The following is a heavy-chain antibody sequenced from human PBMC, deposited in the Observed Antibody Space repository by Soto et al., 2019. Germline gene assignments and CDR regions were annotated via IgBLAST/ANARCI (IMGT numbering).Heavy chain of an antibody. CDR2: IIPIFGTA. D-gene: IGHD3-22*01. V-gene: IGHV1-69*06. CDR1: GGTFSSYS. Sequence: GASVKVSCKASGGTFSSYSISWVLQAPGQGLEWMGGIIPIFGTANYAQKFQGRVTITADKSTSTAYMELSSLRSEDTAVYYCARESYDSSGYYYNMDVWGQGTTVTVSS. J-gene: IGHJ6*02. CDR3: ARESYDSSGYYYNMDV.